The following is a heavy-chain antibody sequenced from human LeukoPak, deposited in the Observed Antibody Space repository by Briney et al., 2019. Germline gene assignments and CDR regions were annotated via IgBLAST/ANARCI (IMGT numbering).Heavy chain of an antibody. CDR3: AREFLHCGGDCDYDY. Sequence: GGSLRLSCAASGFTFSSYWMHWVRQAPGKGLVWVSRINSDGSSTSYADSVKGRFTISRDNAKNTLYLQMNSLRAEDTAVYYCAREFLHCGGDCDYDYWGQGTLVTFAS. V-gene: IGHV3-74*01. D-gene: IGHD2-21*02. J-gene: IGHJ4*02. CDR2: INSDGSST. CDR1: GFTFSSYW.